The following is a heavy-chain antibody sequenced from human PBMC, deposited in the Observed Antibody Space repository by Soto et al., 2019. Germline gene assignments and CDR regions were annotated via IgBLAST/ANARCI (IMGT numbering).Heavy chain of an antibody. D-gene: IGHD6-13*01. Sequence: SETLSLTCTVSGYSISSGYYWGWIRQPPGKGLEWIGSIYHSGSTYYNPSFKSRVTISVDTSKNQFSLKLSSVTAADTAVYYCARERALAAAGLGYYYYYGMDVWGQGTTVTVSS. CDR2: IYHSGST. CDR1: GYSISSGYY. CDR3: ARERALAAAGLGYYYYYGMDV. V-gene: IGHV4-38-2*02. J-gene: IGHJ6*02.